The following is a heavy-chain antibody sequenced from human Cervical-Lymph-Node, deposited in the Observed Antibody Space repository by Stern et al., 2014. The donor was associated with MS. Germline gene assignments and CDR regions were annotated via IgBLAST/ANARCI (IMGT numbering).Heavy chain of an antibody. V-gene: IGHV1-69*01. CDR2: IIATFGTA. Sequence: QVQLVQSGAEVKKPGSSVKVSCKASGGTFSTYAINWVRQAPGQGLEWVGGIIATFGTASYSQEFQGRVSITADESTSTAYMELSSLRSEDTAVYYCARDLLLAAYCGGDCSNALDIWGQGTMVIVSS. CDR3: ARDLLLAAYCGGDCSNALDI. J-gene: IGHJ3*02. CDR1: GGTFSTYA. D-gene: IGHD2-21*02.